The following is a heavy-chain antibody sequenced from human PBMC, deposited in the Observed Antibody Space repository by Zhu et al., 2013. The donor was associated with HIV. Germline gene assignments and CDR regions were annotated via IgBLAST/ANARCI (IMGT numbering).Heavy chain of an antibody. CDR2: IIPIFGTA. CDR3: ARDRRITMIVVGYDAFDI. J-gene: IGHJ3*02. Sequence: QVQLVQSGAEVKKPGSSVKVSCKASGGTFSSYAISWVRQAPGQGLEWMGGIIPIFGTANYAQKFQGRVTITADESTSTAYMELSSLRSEDTAVYYCARDRRITMIVVGYDAFDIWGQGTMVTVSS. D-gene: IGHD3-22*01. V-gene: IGHV1-69*01. CDR1: GGTFSSYA.